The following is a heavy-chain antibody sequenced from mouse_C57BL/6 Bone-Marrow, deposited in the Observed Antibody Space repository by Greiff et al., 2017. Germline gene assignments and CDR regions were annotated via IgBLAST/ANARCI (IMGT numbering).Heavy chain of an antibody. D-gene: IGHD1-2*01. J-gene: IGHJ3*01. CDR3: ARFDDGGGFSY. Sequence: VKLQESGAELVRPGTSVKVSCKASGYAFTNYLIEWVKQRPGQGLEWSGVINPGSGGTNYNDKFKGKATLTADKSSNTAYRQLRSLTSEDSAVYLCARFDDGGGFSYWGQGTVVTVYA. CDR2: INPGSGGT. V-gene: IGHV1-54*01. CDR1: GYAFTNYL.